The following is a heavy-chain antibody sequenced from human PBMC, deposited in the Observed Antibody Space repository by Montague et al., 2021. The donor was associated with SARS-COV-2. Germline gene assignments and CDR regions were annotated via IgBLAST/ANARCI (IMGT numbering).Heavy chain of an antibody. CDR1: GGSISSYY. D-gene: IGHD4-17*01. J-gene: IGHJ6*02. CDR3: AREFGGTTYYYGMDV. CDR2: IYYSGST. V-gene: IGHV4-59*01. Sequence: SETLSLTCTVSGGSISSYYWSWIRQPPGKGLEWIGYIYYSGSTNYNPSLKSRVTISVDTSKNQFSLKLSSVTAADTAVYYFAREFGGTTYYYGMDVWGQGTTVTVSS.